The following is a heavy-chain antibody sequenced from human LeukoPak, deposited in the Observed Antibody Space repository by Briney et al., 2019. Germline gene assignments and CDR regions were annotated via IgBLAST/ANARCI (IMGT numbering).Heavy chain of an antibody. D-gene: IGHD3-16*01. Sequence: GGSLRLSCAASGFTFNTYGISWVRQAPGKGLEWVSTISGSGGSTYYADSVEGRFTISRDNSKNTLYLQMNSLRAEDTAVYYCAKAGIYDYVWGSYLVEWGQGTLVTVSS. V-gene: IGHV3-23*01. J-gene: IGHJ4*02. CDR1: GFTFNTYG. CDR3: AKAGIYDYVWGSYLVE. CDR2: ISGSGGST.